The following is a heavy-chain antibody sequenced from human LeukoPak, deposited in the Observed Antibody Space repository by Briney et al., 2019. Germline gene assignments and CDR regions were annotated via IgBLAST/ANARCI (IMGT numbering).Heavy chain of an antibody. V-gene: IGHV3-48*04. D-gene: IGHD6-6*01. J-gene: IGHJ4*02. CDR2: IRKNSATI. CDR3: ARGKYSSSSFDC. Sequence: GGSLRLSCAASGFTFSDYDMAWARQAPGGVLEWVSFIRKNSATIYYAESGRGGFTISRDNAKNSLYLQMNSLRAEDTAVYYCARGKYSSSSFDCWGQGTLVTVSS. CDR1: GFTFSDYD.